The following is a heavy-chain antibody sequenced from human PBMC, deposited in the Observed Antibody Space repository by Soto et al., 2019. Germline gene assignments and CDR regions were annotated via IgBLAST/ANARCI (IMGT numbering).Heavy chain of an antibody. CDR1: GYSFTSYA. J-gene: IGHJ4*02. CDR2: MNASSGNT. V-gene: IGHV1-8*02. D-gene: IGHD4-17*01. Sequence: ASVKVSFKASGYSFTSYAMHWVRQAPGQRLEWMGWMNASSGNTGYAQKFQGRVTMTRNTSISTAYMELSSLRSEDTAVYYCARTLYGDNVDYWGQGTRVTVSS. CDR3: ARTLYGDNVDY.